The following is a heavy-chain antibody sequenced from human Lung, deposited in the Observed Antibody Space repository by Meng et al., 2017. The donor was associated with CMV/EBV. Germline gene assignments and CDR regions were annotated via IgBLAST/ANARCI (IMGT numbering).Heavy chain of an antibody. CDR2: INPSDNTT. D-gene: IGHD6-13*01. V-gene: IGHV1-46*01. CDR1: GYTLTNYY. CDR3: ARDLGYSSSWYFQYYCDC. J-gene: IGHJ4*02. Sequence: ASVKVSCKASGYTLTNYYIHWVRQAPGQGLEWMGIINPSDNTTIYAQKFQGRVTMTRDTSTSTVYMELSSLRSDDTALYYCARDLGYSSSWYFQYYCDCWGQETLVTVSS.